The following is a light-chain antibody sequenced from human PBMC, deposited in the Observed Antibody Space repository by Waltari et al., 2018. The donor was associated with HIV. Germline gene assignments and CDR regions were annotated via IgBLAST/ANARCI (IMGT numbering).Light chain of an antibody. Sequence: SYVVTQTPSMSVAPGQTAGITFGGANIGSKSVPWYQQKPGQAPVLVIYYDNARPSGIPERFSGSSSGNTATLTINRVEAGDEADYYCQVWDSNSAHMIFGGGTKLTVL. J-gene: IGLJ2*01. V-gene: IGLV3-21*04. CDR1: NIGSKS. CDR3: QVWDSNSAHMI. CDR2: YDN.